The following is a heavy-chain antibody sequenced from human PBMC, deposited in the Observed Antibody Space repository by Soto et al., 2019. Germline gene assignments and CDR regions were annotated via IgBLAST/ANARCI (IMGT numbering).Heavy chain of an antibody. CDR3: ACRSIFGVAFDY. CDR1: GFTFSSYG. Sequence: QVQLVESGGGVVQPGRSLRLSCAASGFTFSSYGMHWVRQAPGKGLEWVAVIWYDGSNKYYSDSVKRRFTISRDNSKNTLYLQMNSLRAEDTAVYYCACRSIFGVAFDYWGQGTLVTVSS. D-gene: IGHD3-3*01. CDR2: IWYDGSNK. J-gene: IGHJ4*02. V-gene: IGHV3-33*01.